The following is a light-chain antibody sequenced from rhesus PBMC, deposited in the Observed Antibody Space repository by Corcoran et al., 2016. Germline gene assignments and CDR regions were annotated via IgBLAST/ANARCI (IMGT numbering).Light chain of an antibody. V-gene: IGKV1-22*01. CDR3: QQFSSRPYS. CDR2: KAS. CDR1: QGIISW. Sequence: DIQMTQSPSSLSASVGDTVTITCRASQGIISWLAWYQQKPGKAPKLLTNKASSLQSGVPSRFSGSGSGTVFTLTIRRLQSEDFATYYCQQFSSRPYSFGQGTKVEIK. J-gene: IGKJ2*01.